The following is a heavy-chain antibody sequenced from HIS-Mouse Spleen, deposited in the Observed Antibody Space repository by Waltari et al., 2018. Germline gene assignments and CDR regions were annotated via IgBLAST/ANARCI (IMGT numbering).Heavy chain of an antibody. J-gene: IGHJ2*01. CDR2: FYYSWTP. V-gene: IGHV4-39*07. D-gene: IGHD6-13*01. CDR3: AREIPYSSSWYDWYFDL. CDR1: GGSISSSSYY. Sequence: QLQLQESGPGLVKPSETLSRTCTVSGGSISSSSYYWGWIRQPPGKGLEWIGSFYYSWTPRYSPSLKGRVTISVDTSKNQFSLQLSSMPAADTAVYYCAREIPYSSSWYDWYFDLWGRGTLVTVSS.